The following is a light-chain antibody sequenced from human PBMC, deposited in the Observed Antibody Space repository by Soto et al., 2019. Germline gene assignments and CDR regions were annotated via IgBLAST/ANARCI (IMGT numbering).Light chain of an antibody. CDR2: GAS. Sequence: EIVLTQSSGTLSLSPGERATLSCRASQSVSSSYLAWYQQKPGQAPRLLIYGASSRATGIPDRFSGSGSGTDFTLTISRLEPEDFAVYYCQQYGSSPGTCGQGTKVEIK. CDR3: QQYGSSPGT. J-gene: IGKJ1*01. CDR1: QSVSSSY. V-gene: IGKV3-20*01.